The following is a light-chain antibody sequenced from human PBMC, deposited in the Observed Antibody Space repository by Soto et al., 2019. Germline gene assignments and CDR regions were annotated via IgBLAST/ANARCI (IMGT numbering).Light chain of an antibody. J-gene: IGKJ4*01. Sequence: DIQMTQSPSSLSASVGDRVTITCQASQDINIYLNWYQQKPGEAPKLLIYDASNLETGVPSRFSGSGSGTEFTFTISSLQPEDIATYFCQQYLNLLTFGGGTKVEIK. CDR2: DAS. CDR1: QDINIY. V-gene: IGKV1-33*01. CDR3: QQYLNLLT.